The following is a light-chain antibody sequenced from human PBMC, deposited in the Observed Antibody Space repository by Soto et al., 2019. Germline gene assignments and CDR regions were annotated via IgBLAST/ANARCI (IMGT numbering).Light chain of an antibody. V-gene: IGKV3-20*01. CDR1: ENVSNND. CDR3: QQYGSSPPYT. Sequence: EVVLTQSPGTLSLSPGERATLSCRASENVSNNDLAWYQQKPGQAPRLLIFGSSDRAAGIPDRFSGSGSGTDFTLTTSRLEPEDFAVYYCQQYGSSPPYTFGQGTKLEIK. CDR2: GSS. J-gene: IGKJ2*01.